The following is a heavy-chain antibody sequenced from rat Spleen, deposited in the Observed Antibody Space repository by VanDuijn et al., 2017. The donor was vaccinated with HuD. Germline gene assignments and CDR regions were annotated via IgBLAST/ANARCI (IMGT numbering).Heavy chain of an antibody. J-gene: IGHJ3*01. Sequence: QVQLQQSGAELAKPGSSLKISCKASGYTFTDYDISWIKQTTGQGLEYIGYINPGSGGTYYNEKFKGKATLTVDKSSSTAFMHLNSLTPEDTAVYYWAREGADTPLIYWGQGTLVTVSS. CDR1: GYTFTDYD. V-gene: IGHV1-57*01. CDR2: INPGSGGT. CDR3: AREGADTPLIY. D-gene: IGHD2-1*01.